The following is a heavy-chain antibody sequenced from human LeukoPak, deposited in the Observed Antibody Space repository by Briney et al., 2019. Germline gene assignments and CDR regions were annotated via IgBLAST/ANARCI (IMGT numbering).Heavy chain of an antibody. CDR3: ARELNLGYCSGGSCYRRRPVDY. CDR2: IIPIFGTA. Sequence: GASVKVSCKASGGTFSSYAISWVRQAPGQGLEWMGGIIPIFGTANYAQKFQGRVTITADKSTSTVYMELSSLRSEDTAVYYCARELNLGYCSGGSCYRRRPVDYWVQGTLVTVSS. V-gene: IGHV1-69*06. D-gene: IGHD2-15*01. CDR1: GGTFSSYA. J-gene: IGHJ4*02.